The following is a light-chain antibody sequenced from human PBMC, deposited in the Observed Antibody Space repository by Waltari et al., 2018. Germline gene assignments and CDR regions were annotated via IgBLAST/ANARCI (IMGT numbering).Light chain of an antibody. Sequence: EIVLTQSPATLSLSPGGRATLSCRASQTVRTYLAWYQQKPGQAPRVLIFDASSRATGIPAKFSGSGSGTDFTLTVSNLEPEDFAVYYCQQRSNWPYTFGQGTRVEIK. CDR2: DAS. CDR3: QQRSNWPYT. CDR1: QTVRTY. J-gene: IGKJ2*01. V-gene: IGKV3-11*01.